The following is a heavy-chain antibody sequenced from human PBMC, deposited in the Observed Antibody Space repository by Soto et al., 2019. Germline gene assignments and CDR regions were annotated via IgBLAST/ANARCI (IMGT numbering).Heavy chain of an antibody. D-gene: IGHD3-22*01. Sequence: SVKVSCKASGGTFSSFAISWVRQAPGQGLEWMGGIIPIFGTANYAQKFQGRVTITADESTSTAYMELSSLRSEDTAVYYCAQNRDNYYDSSGYYSLFYNWFDPWGQGTLVTVSS. CDR2: IIPIFGTA. J-gene: IGHJ5*02. CDR1: GGTFSSFA. CDR3: AQNRDNYYDSSGYYSLFYNWFDP. V-gene: IGHV1-69*13.